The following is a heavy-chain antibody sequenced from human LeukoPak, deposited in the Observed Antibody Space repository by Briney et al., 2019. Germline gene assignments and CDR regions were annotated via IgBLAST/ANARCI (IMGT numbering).Heavy chain of an antibody. Sequence: PSETLSLTCTVSGGSISSYYWSWIRQPAGKGLEWIGRIYTSGSTNYNPSLKSRVTMSVDTSKNQFSLKLSSVTAADTAVYYCAREALYYYGSGSFSGDAFDIWGQGTMVTVSS. CDR2: IYTSGST. J-gene: IGHJ3*02. CDR3: AREALYYYGSGSFSGDAFDI. D-gene: IGHD3-10*01. CDR1: GGSISSYY. V-gene: IGHV4-4*07.